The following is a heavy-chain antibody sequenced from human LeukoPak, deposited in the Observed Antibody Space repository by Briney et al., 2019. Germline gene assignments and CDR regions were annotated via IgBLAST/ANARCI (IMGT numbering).Heavy chain of an antibody. Sequence: GGSLGLSCAASGFTFSRYDMTWVRQTPGKGLEWVALISRSGGTTYYADSVKGRFTISRDNSKNTLYLQMNSLRAEDTAEYYCAKRGGTESFYYYYYMDVWGKGTTVTVSS. CDR2: ISRSGGTT. J-gene: IGHJ6*03. CDR3: AKRGGTESFYYYYYMDV. CDR1: GFTFSRYD. D-gene: IGHD2-15*01. V-gene: IGHV3-23*01.